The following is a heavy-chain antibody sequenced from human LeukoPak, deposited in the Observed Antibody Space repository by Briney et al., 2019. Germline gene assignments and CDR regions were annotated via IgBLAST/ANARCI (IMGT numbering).Heavy chain of an antibody. J-gene: IGHJ4*02. CDR1: GYTFSSYY. CDR3: ARDLTVAGPPEDY. V-gene: IGHV1-46*01. D-gene: IGHD6-19*01. Sequence: ASVKVSCKASGYTFSSYYVHWVRQAPGQGLEWMGMIIPSDGFTSYAQKFQGRVTMTRDMSTSTVYMELSRLRSDDTAVYYCARDLTVAGPPEDYWGQGTLVTVSS. CDR2: IIPSDGFT.